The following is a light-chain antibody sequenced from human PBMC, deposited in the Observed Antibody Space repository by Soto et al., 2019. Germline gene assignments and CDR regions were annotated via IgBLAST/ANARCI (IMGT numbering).Light chain of an antibody. CDR1: PSISSS. V-gene: IGKV1-39*01. J-gene: IGKJ2*01. CDR2: AAS. CDR3: QQSYSSPPMYT. Sequence: DIQMTQSPSSLSASVGDRVTITCRASPSISSSLNWYQQKPGKAPKILIYAASSLQRGVPSSCSCSVSGTDFNLTISSMQPEDIATYYCQQSYSSPPMYTFGQGTKLEIK.